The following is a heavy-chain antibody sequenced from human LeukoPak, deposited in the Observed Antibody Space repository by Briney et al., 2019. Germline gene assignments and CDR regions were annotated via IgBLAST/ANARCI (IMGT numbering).Heavy chain of an antibody. V-gene: IGHV3-30*18. CDR1: GFTFSSYG. Sequence: PGGSLRLSCAASGFTFSSYGMHWVRQAPGKGLEWVAVISYDGSNKYYADSVKGRFTISRDNSKNTLYLQMNSLRAEDTAVYYCAKSMTTVTSSGMDVWGQGTTVTVSS. J-gene: IGHJ6*02. CDR2: ISYDGSNK. CDR3: AKSMTTVTSSGMDV. D-gene: IGHD4-17*01.